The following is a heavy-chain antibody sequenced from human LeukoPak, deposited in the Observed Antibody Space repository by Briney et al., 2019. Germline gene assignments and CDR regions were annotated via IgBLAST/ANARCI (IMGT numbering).Heavy chain of an antibody. Sequence: PSETLSLTCTVSGGSISSYYWSWIRQPPGKGLEWIGYIYYSGSTNYNPSLKSRVTISVDTSKNQFSLKLSSVTAADTAVYYCAREEDSSGYYDYWGQGTLVTVS. V-gene: IGHV4-59*01. D-gene: IGHD3-22*01. CDR3: AREEDSSGYYDY. CDR2: IYYSGST. J-gene: IGHJ4*02. CDR1: GGSISSYY.